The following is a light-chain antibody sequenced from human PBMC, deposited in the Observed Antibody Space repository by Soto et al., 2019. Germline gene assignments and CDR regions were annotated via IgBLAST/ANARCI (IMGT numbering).Light chain of an antibody. CDR3: SSYTSSSTHVL. Sequence: QSVLTQPASVSGSPGQSITISCTGTSSDVGGYNYVSWYQQHPGKATKLMIYEVSNRPSGVSNRFSGSKSGNTASLTISGLKAEDEAYYYCSSYTSSSTHVLFGGGTKLTVL. J-gene: IGLJ2*01. CDR1: SSDVGGYNY. CDR2: EVS. V-gene: IGLV2-14*01.